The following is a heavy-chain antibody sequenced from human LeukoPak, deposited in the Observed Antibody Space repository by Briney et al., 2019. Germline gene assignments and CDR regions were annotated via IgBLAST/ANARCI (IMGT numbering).Heavy chain of an antibody. D-gene: IGHD2-15*01. J-gene: IGHJ4*02. CDR3: ARGGTWWVDY. CDR1: GFTFRDSW. V-gene: IGHV3-7*01. CDR2: IKTDGSEK. Sequence: GGSLRLSCVASGFTFRDSWMTWVRQIPGKGLEWVANIKTDGSEKYYVDSVKGRFTISRDNTRNSLYLQMSSLRVEDTVVFYCARGGTWWVDYWGQGTLVTVSS.